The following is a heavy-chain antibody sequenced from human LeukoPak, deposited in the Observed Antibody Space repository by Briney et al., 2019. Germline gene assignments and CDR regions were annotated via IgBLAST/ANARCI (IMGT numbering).Heavy chain of an antibody. CDR2: ISSSSSYI. CDR1: GFTFSSYS. CDR3: ARDSVSITMVRGGTDY. J-gene: IGHJ4*02. Sequence: GGSLRLSCAAFGFTFSSYSMNWVRQAPGKGLEWVSSISSSSSYIYYADSVKGRFIISRDNAKNSLYLQMNSLRAEDTAVYYCARDSVSITMVRGGTDYWGQGTLVTVSS. D-gene: IGHD3-10*01. V-gene: IGHV3-21*01.